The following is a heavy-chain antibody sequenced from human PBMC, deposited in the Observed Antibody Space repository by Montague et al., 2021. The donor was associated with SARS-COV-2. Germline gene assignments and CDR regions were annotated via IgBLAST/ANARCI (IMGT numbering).Heavy chain of an antibody. J-gene: IGHJ4*02. V-gene: IGHV4-34*01. CDR2: INHSGST. CDR1: GGSLNGYD. Sequence: SETLSLTCAVYGGSLNGYDWSWIRQPPGKGLEWIGEINHSGSTKYNPSLKSRVSISVDTSKNQFSLKLNSVTAADTAVYYCARGEGENTMIVVVLTAAAHYFDYWGQGTLVTVSP. CDR3: ARGEGENTMIVVVLTAAAHYFDY. D-gene: IGHD3-22*01.